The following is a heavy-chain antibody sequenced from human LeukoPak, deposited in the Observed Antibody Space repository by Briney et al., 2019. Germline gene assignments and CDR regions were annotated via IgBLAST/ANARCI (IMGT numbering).Heavy chain of an antibody. Sequence: GGSLRLSCAASGFTFNSYNMNWVRQAPGKGLEWVAFIRYDGSNKYYADSVKGRFTISRDNSKNTLYLQMKSLRAEDTAVYYCAKGGGYEAQYYYYYLDVWGKGTTVTISS. CDR2: IRYDGSNK. J-gene: IGHJ6*03. CDR1: GFTFNSYN. CDR3: AKGGGYEAQYYYYYLDV. D-gene: IGHD5-12*01. V-gene: IGHV3-30*02.